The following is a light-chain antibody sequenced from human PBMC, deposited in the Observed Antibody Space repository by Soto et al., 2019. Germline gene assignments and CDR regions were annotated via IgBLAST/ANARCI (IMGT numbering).Light chain of an antibody. Sequence: EIVMTQSPATLSVSPGERATLSCRASQSVSNNLAWYQQRPGQALRLLIYGASTRATGIPARLSGSGSGTEFTLTISSLQSEDFAVYYCQQYNYLITFGQGTRLEIK. CDR3: QQYNYLIT. CDR1: QSVSNN. J-gene: IGKJ5*01. CDR2: GAS. V-gene: IGKV3-15*01.